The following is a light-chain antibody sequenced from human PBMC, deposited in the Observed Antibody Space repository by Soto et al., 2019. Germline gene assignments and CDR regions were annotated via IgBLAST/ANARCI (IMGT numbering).Light chain of an antibody. V-gene: IGKV3-15*01. CDR3: QQDSSWPLT. J-gene: IGKJ4*01. CDR1: QDIRSS. CDR2: GAS. Sequence: PGDRVTLSCRASQDIRSSLAWYQQKPGQAPRLLIYGASIRATGVPATFSGSGSGTEFTLSISSLQSEHLGVYYCQQDSSWPLTFGGGTKVEIK.